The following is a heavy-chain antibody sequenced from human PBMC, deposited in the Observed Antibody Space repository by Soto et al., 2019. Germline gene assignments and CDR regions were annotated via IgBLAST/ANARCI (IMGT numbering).Heavy chain of an antibody. CDR2: IDPSDSYT. D-gene: IGHD4-4*01. CDR1: GYSFTSYW. Sequence: GGSLKISCRGSGYSFTSYWISWVRQMPGKGLEWMGRIDPSDSYTNYSPSFQGHVTISADKSISTAYLQCSSLKASDTAMYYRARKLLTVIVGYFDSWGQGTMVTVYS. V-gene: IGHV5-10-1*01. J-gene: IGHJ4*02. CDR3: ARKLLTVIVGYFDS.